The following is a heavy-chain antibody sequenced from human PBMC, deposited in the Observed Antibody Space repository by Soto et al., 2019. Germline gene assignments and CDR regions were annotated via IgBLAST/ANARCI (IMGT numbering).Heavy chain of an antibody. V-gene: IGHV2-5*02. CDR3: AHWAGIHLWRRSLWVDL. J-gene: IGHJ5*02. Sequence: QITLKESGPTLVKPTQTLTLTCTFSGFSLSTSGVGVGWIRQPPGKALEWLALIYWDDDKRYSPSLKSSLTITKDASKNQVVLTMTNMDPVVTAKYYCAHWAGIHLWRRSLWVDLWGQGSLVTVSS. D-gene: IGHD5-18*01. CDR2: IYWDDDK. CDR1: GFSLSTSGVG.